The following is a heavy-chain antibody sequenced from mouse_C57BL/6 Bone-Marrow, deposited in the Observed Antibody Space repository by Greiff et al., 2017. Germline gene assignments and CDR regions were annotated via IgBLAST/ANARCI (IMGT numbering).Heavy chain of an antibody. CDR1: GYTFTSYW. Sequence: QVQLQQPGAELVKPGASVTMSCKASGYTFTSYWITWVKQRPGQGLEWIGDIYPGSGSTNYNEKFKSKATLTVDTSSSTAYMQLSSLTSEDSAVYYCARWDYGSSLGYGYFDVWGTGTTVTVSS. CDR3: ARWDYGSSLGYGYFDV. CDR2: IYPGSGST. D-gene: IGHD1-1*01. V-gene: IGHV1-55*01. J-gene: IGHJ1*03.